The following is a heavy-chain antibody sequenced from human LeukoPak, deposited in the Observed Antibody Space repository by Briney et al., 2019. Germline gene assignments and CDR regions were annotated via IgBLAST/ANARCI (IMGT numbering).Heavy chain of an antibody. CDR3: STGTITMIRGTVYNYYGLDV. Sequence: ASVKVSCKASGYTFTSYGINWVRQAPGQGLEWMGWISGYNGNTNYAQRFQGRVTMATDTSTNTAYMELRSLRSDDTAVYYCSTGTITMIRGTVYNYYGLDVWGQGTTVTVSS. CDR2: ISGYNGNT. D-gene: IGHD3-10*01. J-gene: IGHJ6*02. CDR1: GYTFTSYG. V-gene: IGHV1-18*01.